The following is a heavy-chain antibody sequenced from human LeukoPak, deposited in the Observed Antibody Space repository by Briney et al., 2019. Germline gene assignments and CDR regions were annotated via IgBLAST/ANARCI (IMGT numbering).Heavy chain of an antibody. Sequence: GGSLRLSCAASGFTFSSHSMNWVRQAPGKGLEWVSSISSSSSYIYYADPVTGRFTISRDNAKNSLYLQMTSLRGEDTAVYYCARDAGRPYSSSSDVDYWGQGTLVTVSS. J-gene: IGHJ4*02. V-gene: IGHV3-21*01. CDR2: ISSSSSYI. CDR1: GFTFSSHS. D-gene: IGHD6-6*01. CDR3: ARDAGRPYSSSSDVDY.